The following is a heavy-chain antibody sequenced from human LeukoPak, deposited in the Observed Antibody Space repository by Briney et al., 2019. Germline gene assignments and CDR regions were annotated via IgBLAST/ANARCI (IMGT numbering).Heavy chain of an antibody. V-gene: IGHV4-39*07. CDR2: IYYSGST. CDR1: GGSISSSSYY. D-gene: IGHD6-13*01. J-gene: IGHJ4*02. CDR3: ASRGYSSSWYRTPRRGNYFDY. Sequence: SETLSLTCTVSGGSISSSSYYWGWIRQPPGKGLEWIGSIYYSGSTNYNPSLKSRVTISVDTSKNQFSLKLSSVTAADTAVYYCASRGYSSSWYRTPRRGNYFDYWGQGTLVTVSS.